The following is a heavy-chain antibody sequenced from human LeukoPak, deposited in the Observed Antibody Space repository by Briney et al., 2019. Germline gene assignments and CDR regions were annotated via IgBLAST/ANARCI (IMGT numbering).Heavy chain of an antibody. CDR1: GFTFSSYS. CDR3: ARGDYSSDWFGDGNGMDV. V-gene: IGHV3-21*01. D-gene: IGHD6-19*01. J-gene: IGHJ6*02. CDR2: ISSSSSYI. Sequence: PGGSLRLSCAASGFTFSSYSMNWVRQAPGKGLEWVSSISSSSSYIYYADSVKGRFTISRDNAKNSLYLQMNSLRAEDTAVYYCARGDYSSDWFGDGNGMDVWGQGTTVTVSS.